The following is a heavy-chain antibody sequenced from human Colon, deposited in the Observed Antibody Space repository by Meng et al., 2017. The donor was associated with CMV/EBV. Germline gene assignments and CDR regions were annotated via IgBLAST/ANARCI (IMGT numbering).Heavy chain of an antibody. CDR3: ARGRNGWLLPLDS. D-gene: IGHD3-3*01. CDR1: GGSFNAYY. V-gene: IGHV4-34*01. J-gene: IGHJ4*02. Sequence: QVKRQQWGAGLLKPSETLSLTCAISGGSFNAYYLTWIRQSPGKGLEWIGELNHSGSTNYNPSLKSRVTISIDTSKRHFSLRLTSVTAADTAVYYCARGRNGWLLPLDSWGQGTLVTVSS. CDR2: LNHSGST.